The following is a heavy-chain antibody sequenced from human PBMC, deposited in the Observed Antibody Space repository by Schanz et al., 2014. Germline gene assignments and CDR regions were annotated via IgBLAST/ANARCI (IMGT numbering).Heavy chain of an antibody. J-gene: IGHJ4*02. CDR2: VSRSTPDI. CDR1: GFTASSHS. V-gene: IGHV3-48*01. CDR3: VRDSFFAFDY. D-gene: IGHD3-3*01. Sequence: DVHLLESGGGLVQPGGSLRLSCGVSGFTASSHSMNWVRQAPGKGLEWVSYVSRSTPDIYYADSVKGRFTMSRDNAKNSVFLQMNSLRAEDTAVYYCVRDSFFAFDYWGQGTLVTVSS.